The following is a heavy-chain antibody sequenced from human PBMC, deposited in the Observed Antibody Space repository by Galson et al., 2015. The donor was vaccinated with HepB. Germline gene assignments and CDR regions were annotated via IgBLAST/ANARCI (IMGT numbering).Heavy chain of an antibody. Sequence: SVKVSCKASGYAFTSYGISWVRQAPGQGLEWMGWISAYNGNTNYAQKLQGRVTMTTDTSTSTAYMELRSLRSDDTAVYYCANHDYGDYGNWFDPWGQGTLVTVSS. CDR1: GYAFTSYG. J-gene: IGHJ5*02. CDR3: ANHDYGDYGNWFDP. D-gene: IGHD4-17*01. CDR2: ISAYNGNT. V-gene: IGHV1-18*04.